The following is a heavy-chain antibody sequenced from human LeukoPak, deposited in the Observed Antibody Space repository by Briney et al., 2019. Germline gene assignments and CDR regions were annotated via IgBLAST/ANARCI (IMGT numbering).Heavy chain of an antibody. V-gene: IGHV1-69*04. D-gene: IGHD3-22*01. CDR3: AKGYLPFNYYDSSGYDY. CDR1: GGTFSSYA. CDR2: IIPILSIT. Sequence: ASVKVSCKASGGTFSSYAISWVRQAPGQGLEWMGRIIPILSITNYAQKFQGRVTITADKSTSTAYMELSSLRAEDTALYYCAKGYLPFNYYDSSGYDYWGQGTLVTVSS. J-gene: IGHJ4*02.